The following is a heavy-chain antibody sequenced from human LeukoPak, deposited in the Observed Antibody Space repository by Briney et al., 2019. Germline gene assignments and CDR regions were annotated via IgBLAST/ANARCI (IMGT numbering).Heavy chain of an antibody. J-gene: IGHJ4*02. CDR2: IKSKRDGETT. Sequence: GGSLRLSCAGSGFNFHYAWMTWVRQAPGKGLEWVGRIKSKRDGETTDYAALVKSRFSISRDDSKNTVYSQMNSLRTEDTAVYYCTSLVGSPTYWGQGALVTVSS. CDR3: TSLVGSPTY. D-gene: IGHD4-23*01. V-gene: IGHV3-15*01. CDR1: GFNFHYAW.